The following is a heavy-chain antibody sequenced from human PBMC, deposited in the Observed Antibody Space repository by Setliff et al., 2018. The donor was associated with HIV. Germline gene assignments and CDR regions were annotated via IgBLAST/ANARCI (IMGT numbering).Heavy chain of an antibody. CDR1: GGSISSSSYY. V-gene: IGHV4-39*01. CDR3: ARHPAEGSGSYAALKRYFDL. D-gene: IGHD3-10*01. J-gene: IGHJ2*01. CDR2: IYYSGST. Sequence: SETLSLTCTVSGGSISSSSYYWGWIRQPPGKGLDWVGSIYYSGSTYYNPSLKSRVTISRDTSKNHFYLKLSSVTAADTAIYYCARHPAEGSGSYAALKRYFDLWGRGTLVTVS.